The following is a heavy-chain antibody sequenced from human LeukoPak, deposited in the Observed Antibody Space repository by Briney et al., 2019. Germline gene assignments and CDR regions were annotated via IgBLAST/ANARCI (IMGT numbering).Heavy chain of an antibody. J-gene: IGHJ3*02. CDR3: ARDHRYYDILTGPPRGGGAFDI. Sequence: SETLSLTCTVSGGSISSGGYYWTWIRQHPGKGLEWIGYIHYSGSAFYNPSLKSRVTISVDTSKNQFSLKLSSVTAADTAVYYCARDHRYYDILTGPPRGGGAFDIWGQGTMVTVSS. V-gene: IGHV4-31*03. CDR1: GGSISSGGYY. D-gene: IGHD3-9*01. CDR2: IHYSGSA.